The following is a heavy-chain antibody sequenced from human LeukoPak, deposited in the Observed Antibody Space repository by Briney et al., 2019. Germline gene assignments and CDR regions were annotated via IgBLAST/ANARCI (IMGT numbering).Heavy chain of an antibody. CDR2: ISGSATNT. CDR1: GFTFSTYA. V-gene: IGHV3-23*01. J-gene: IGHJ4*02. D-gene: IGHD3-3*01. CDR3: AKDYWGVVMGSYYFDY. Sequence: AGGSLRLSCAASGFTFSTYAMSWVRQAPGKGLEWASSISGSATNTYYADSVKGRFTISRDKSKNTLDLQMISLRAEDTAVYYCAKDYWGVVMGSYYFDYWGQGTLVTVSS.